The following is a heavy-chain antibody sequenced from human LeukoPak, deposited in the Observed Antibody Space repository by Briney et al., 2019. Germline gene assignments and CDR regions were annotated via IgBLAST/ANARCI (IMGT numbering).Heavy chain of an antibody. CDR2: IHSGGLT. CDR3: ARNFRMEWSYYYYMDV. J-gene: IGHJ6*03. Sequence: GGSLRLSCAASGFSVSTNYMTWVRQAPGKGLEWASLIHSGGLTYYADSVKGRFTISRDNSKNTLYLQMNSLRAEDTAVYYCARNFRMEWSYYYYMDVWGKGTTVTVSS. CDR1: GFSVSTNY. V-gene: IGHV3-53*01. D-gene: IGHD3-3*01.